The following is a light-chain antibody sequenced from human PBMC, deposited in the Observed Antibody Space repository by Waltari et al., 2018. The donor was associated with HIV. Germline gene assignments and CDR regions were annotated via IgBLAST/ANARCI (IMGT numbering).Light chain of an antibody. CDR1: NIGSQS. J-gene: IGLJ2*01. CDR2: DDS. V-gene: IGLV3-21*02. Sequence: SYVLTQPPSVSVAPGQTARITCEGNNIGSQSVHWYQQRPGQAPALVVHDDSDRPSGIPERVSGSNSGKTATLTISRVEAGDEADYYCQVWHSNSDHVVFGGGTKLTVL. CDR3: QVWHSNSDHVV.